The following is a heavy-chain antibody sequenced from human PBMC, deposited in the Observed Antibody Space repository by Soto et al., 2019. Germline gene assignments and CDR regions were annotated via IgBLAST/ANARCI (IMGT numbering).Heavy chain of an antibody. V-gene: IGHV4-59*01. CDR3: ARDRNYYDSSGYYYGTFDY. J-gene: IGHJ4*02. D-gene: IGHD3-22*01. CDR1: GGSISSYY. CDR2: IYYSGST. Sequence: SETLSLTCTVSGGSISSYYWSWIRQPPGKGLEWIGYIYYSGSTNYNPSLKSRVTISVDTSKNQFSLKLSSVTAADTAVYYCARDRNYYDSSGYYYGTFDYWGQGTGVTVSS.